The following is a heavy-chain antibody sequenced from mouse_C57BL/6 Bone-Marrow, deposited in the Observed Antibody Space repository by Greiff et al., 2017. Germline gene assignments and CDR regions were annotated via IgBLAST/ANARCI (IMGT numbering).Heavy chain of an antibody. CDR2: ISDGGSYT. CDR3: ARDQVSGSPYAMDD. CDR1: GFTFSSYA. Sequence: EVQVVESGGGLVKPGGSLKLSCAASGFTFSSYAMSWVRQTPEKRLEWVATISDGGSYTYYPDNVKGRFTISRDNAKNNLYLQMSHLKSEDTAMYYCARDQVSGSPYAMDDWGKGTSVTVSS. D-gene: IGHD1-1*01. V-gene: IGHV5-4*01. J-gene: IGHJ4*01.